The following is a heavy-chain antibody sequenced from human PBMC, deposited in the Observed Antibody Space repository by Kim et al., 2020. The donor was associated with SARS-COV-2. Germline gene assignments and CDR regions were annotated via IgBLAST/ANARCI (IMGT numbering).Heavy chain of an antibody. CDR1: GYTFTSYG. D-gene: IGHD3-22*01. V-gene: IGHV1-18*04. Sequence: ASVKVSCKASGYTFTSYGISWVRQAPGQGLEWMGWISAYNGNTNYAQKLQGRVTMTTDTSTSTAYMELRSLRSDDTAVYYCARDNTMIVVGDAFDIWGQGTMVTVSS. J-gene: IGHJ3*02. CDR3: ARDNTMIVVGDAFDI. CDR2: ISAYNGNT.